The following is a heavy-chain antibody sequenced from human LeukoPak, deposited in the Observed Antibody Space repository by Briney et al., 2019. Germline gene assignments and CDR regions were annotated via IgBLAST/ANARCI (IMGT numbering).Heavy chain of an antibody. CDR2: IYYSGRT. CDR3: ARSLSLVGATTIFDY. Sequence: PSETLSLTCTVSGGSISSYYWSWIRQPPGKGLEWIGYIYYSGRTNYNPSLKSRVTISVDTSKNQFSLKLSSVTAADTAVYYCARSLSLVGATTIFDYWGQGTLVTVSS. CDR1: GGSISSYY. V-gene: IGHV4-59*08. D-gene: IGHD1-26*01. J-gene: IGHJ4*02.